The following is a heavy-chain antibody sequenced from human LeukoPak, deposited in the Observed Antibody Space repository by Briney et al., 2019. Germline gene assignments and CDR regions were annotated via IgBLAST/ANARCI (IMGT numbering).Heavy chain of an antibody. Sequence: GGSLSQTRAASGFTFLSSVVGWVRQAPGKGLEWVPDISGSGGSTYYADSVKGRCTISRDNSKNTLYLQMNSLRAEDTAVYYCATQPPGCDHFDYWG. V-gene: IGHV3-23*01. CDR1: GFTFLSSV. CDR2: ISGSGGST. J-gene: IGHJ4*01. D-gene: IGHD6-19*01. CDR3: ATQPPGCDHFDY.